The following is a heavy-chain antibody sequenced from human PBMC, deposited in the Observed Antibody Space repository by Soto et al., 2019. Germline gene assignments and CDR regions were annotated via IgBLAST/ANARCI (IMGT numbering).Heavy chain of an antibody. CDR2: INHSGST. V-gene: IGHV4-34*01. D-gene: IGHD3-16*01. CDR1: GGSFSGYY. Sequence: PSETLSLTCAVYGGSFSGYYWSWIRQPPGKGLEWIGEINHSGSTNYNPSLKSRVTISVDTSKNQFSLKLSSVTAADTAVYYCGSLRFIFLGGVPPARSYGRAVWGKGTTFTVPS. J-gene: IGHJ6*04. CDR3: GSLRFIFLGGVPPARSYGRAV.